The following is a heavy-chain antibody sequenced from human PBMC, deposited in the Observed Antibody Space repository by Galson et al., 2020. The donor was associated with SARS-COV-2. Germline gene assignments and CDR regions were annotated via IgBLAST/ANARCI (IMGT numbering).Heavy chain of an antibody. CDR1: GDSITEYY. D-gene: IGHD3-16*02. J-gene: IGHJ5*02. V-gene: IGHV4-59*08. Sequence: TSETLSLTCSVSGDSITEYYCSWIRQSPGKGLEWIGYIYYTGVTTYNPSLASRVTMLVDTSRNQVSLNLKSVTAADTAVYYCARHTPGYLNLDPWGQGALVTVSS. CDR2: IYYTGVT. CDR3: ARHTPGYLNLDP.